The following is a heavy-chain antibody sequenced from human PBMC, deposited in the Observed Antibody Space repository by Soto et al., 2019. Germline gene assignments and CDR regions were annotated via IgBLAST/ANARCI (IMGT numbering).Heavy chain of an antibody. D-gene: IGHD1-26*01. V-gene: IGHV3-21*01. Sequence: EVQVVESGGGLVQPGGSLRLSCSFTFSMYSMNWVRQAPGKGLEWVASISSGGDYIKYADSVKGRFTISRDNAKNSVSLQTNSLRVDDTAIYFCTRDQGGSYDSWFDPWGQGTLVTVSS. J-gene: IGHJ5*02. CDR1: FTFSMYS. CDR2: ISSGGDYI. CDR3: TRDQGGSYDSWFDP.